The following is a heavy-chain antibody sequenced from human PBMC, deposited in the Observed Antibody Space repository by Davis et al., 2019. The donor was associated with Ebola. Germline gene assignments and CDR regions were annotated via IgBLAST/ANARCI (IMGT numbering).Heavy chain of an antibody. D-gene: IGHD6-13*01. V-gene: IGHV4-39*01. CDR1: SRSISSSRYY. J-gene: IGHJ4*02. CDR2: IYYSGST. Sequence: SETLSLTCPVSSRSISSSRYYWGWLLHPPGTGLEWIGSIYYSGSTYYNPSLKSRVTISVDTSKNQFSLKLSSVTAADTAVYYCARHVQLPYSSSRGVFDYWGQGTLVTVSS. CDR3: ARHVQLPYSSSRGVFDY.